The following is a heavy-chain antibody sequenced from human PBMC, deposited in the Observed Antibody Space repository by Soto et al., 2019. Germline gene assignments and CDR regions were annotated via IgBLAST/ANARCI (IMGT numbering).Heavy chain of an antibody. D-gene: IGHD3-22*01. CDR2: IIPIFGTA. V-gene: IGHV1-69*06. CDR3: AVSSYDSSGYLFDY. Sequence: ASVKVSCKASGGTFSSYAISWVRQAPGQGLEWMGGIIPIFGTANYAQKFQGRVTITADKSTSTAYMELSSLRSEDTAVYYCAVSSYDSSGYLFDYWGQGTLVTVSS. CDR1: GGTFSSYA. J-gene: IGHJ4*02.